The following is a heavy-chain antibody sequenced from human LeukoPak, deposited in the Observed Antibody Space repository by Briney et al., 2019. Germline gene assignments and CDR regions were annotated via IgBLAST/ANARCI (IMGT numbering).Heavy chain of an antibody. CDR2: ISVSGGST. J-gene: IGHJ3*02. Sequence: PGGSLRLSCAASGFTFSSYAMSWVRQAPGKGLEWVSAISVSGGSTYYADSVKGRFTISRDDSKNPLYLQMNSLRAEDTAVYYCAKDHPTSYDFWSGYYTPLGAFDIWGQGTMVTVSS. V-gene: IGHV3-23*01. D-gene: IGHD3-3*01. CDR1: GFTFSSYA. CDR3: AKDHPTSYDFWSGYYTPLGAFDI.